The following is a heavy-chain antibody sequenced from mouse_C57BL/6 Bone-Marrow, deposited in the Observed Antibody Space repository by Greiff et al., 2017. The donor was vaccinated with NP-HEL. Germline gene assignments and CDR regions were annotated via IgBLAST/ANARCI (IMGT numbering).Heavy chain of an antibody. CDR3: TRDWDAWFAY. D-gene: IGHD4-1*01. CDR1: GYTFTDYE. V-gene: IGHV1-15*01. CDR2: IDPETGGT. Sequence: VQRVESGAELVRPGASVTLSCKASGYTFTDYEMHWVKQTPVHGLEWIGAIDPETGGTAYNQKFKGKAILTADKSSSTAYMELRSLTSEDSAVYYCTRDWDAWFAYGGQGTLVTVSA. J-gene: IGHJ3*01.